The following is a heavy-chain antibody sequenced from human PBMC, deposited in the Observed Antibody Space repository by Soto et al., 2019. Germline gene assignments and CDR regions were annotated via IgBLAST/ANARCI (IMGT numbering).Heavy chain of an antibody. Sequence: QITLKESGPTLVKPTQTLTLTCTFSGFSLSTTGVGVGWIRQPPGKALEWLALIYWDDDKRYNPFLKSRLTITKDTSKNQVVLTMTNMDPVDTATYFCAHNLETPYYFDRVDYYDNSFDYWGQGTLVTVSS. J-gene: IGHJ4*02. V-gene: IGHV2-5*02. CDR1: GFSLSTTGVG. CDR2: IYWDDDK. D-gene: IGHD3-22*01. CDR3: AHNLETPYYFDRVDYYDNSFDY.